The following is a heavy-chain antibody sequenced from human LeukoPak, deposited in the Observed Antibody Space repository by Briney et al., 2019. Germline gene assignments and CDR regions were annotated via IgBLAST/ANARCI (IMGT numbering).Heavy chain of an antibody. CDR2: ISSSSTI. J-gene: IGHJ4*02. Sequence: GRSLRLSCAASGFTFDDYAMNWVRQAPGKGLEWVSYISSSSTIYYADSVKGRFTISRDNAKNSLYLQMNSLRAEDTAVYYCARGVTYYDFWSGYFYYWGQGTLVTVSS. CDR1: GFTFDDYA. V-gene: IGHV3-69-1*01. CDR3: ARGVTYYDFWSGYFYY. D-gene: IGHD3-3*01.